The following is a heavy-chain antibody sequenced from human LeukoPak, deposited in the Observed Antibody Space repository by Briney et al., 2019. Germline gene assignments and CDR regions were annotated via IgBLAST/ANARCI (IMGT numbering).Heavy chain of an antibody. CDR2: IYHSGST. CDR1: GGSISSGGYS. D-gene: IGHD2-2*02. CDR3: ARDGLFHSYQLLYPGRVSYYYGMDV. V-gene: IGHV4-30-2*01. J-gene: IGHJ6*02. Sequence: PSQTLSLTCAVSGGSISSGGYSWSWIRQPPGKGLEWIGYIYHSGSTYYNPSLKSRVTISVDTSKNQFSLKLSSVTAADTAVYYCARDGLFHSYQLLYPGRVSYYYGMDVWGQGTTVTVSS.